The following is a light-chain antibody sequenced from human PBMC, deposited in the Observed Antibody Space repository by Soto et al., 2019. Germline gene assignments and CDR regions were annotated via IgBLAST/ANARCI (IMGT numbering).Light chain of an antibody. CDR1: SGDVGGYNY. Sequence: QSVLTQPASVSGSPGQSIAISCTGTSGDVGGYNYVSWYQQHPGKAPKLMIYDVSNRPSGVSDRFSGSKSGNTASLTISGLQAEDEADYYCSSHTTSNTRVFGTGTKVTVL. CDR2: DVS. J-gene: IGLJ1*01. V-gene: IGLV2-14*03. CDR3: SSHTTSNTRV.